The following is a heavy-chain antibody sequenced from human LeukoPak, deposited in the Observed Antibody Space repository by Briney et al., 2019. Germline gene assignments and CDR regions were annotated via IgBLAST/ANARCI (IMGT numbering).Heavy chain of an antibody. Sequence: ASVKVSCKASGYTFTGYYMHWVRQAPGQGLEWMGWINPSSGGTNYAQKFQGRVTMTRDTSISTAYMELSRLRSDDTAVYYCARDAVVVVPAAEGGDDYWGQGTLVTVSS. J-gene: IGHJ4*02. CDR1: GYTFTGYY. CDR2: INPSSGGT. D-gene: IGHD2-2*01. CDR3: ARDAVVVVPAAEGGDDY. V-gene: IGHV1-2*02.